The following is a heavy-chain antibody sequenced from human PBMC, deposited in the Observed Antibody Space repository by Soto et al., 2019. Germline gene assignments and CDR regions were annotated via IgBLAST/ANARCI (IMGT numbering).Heavy chain of an antibody. Sequence: PGESLKISCKGSGYSFTSYWIGWVRQMPGKGLEWMGIIYPGDSDTRYSPSFQGQVTISADKSISTAYLQWSSLKASDTAMYYCAKVAVRGVIISAYGMDVWGQGTTVTVSS. CDR3: AKVAVRGVIISAYGMDV. CDR1: GYSFTSYW. D-gene: IGHD3-10*01. V-gene: IGHV5-51*01. J-gene: IGHJ6*02. CDR2: IYPGDSDT.